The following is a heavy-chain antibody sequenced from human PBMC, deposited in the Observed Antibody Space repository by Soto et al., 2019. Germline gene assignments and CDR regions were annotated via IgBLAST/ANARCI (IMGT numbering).Heavy chain of an antibody. CDR1: GDSISSYY. J-gene: IGHJ4*02. Sequence: SETLSLTCTVSGDSISSYYWSWIRQPPGKGLEWIGYIYYSGSTNYNPSLKSRVTISVDTSKNQFSLKLSSVTAADTAVYYCARDRGTYSGYRLYYFDYWGQGTLVTVSS. CDR2: IYYSGST. CDR3: ARDRGTYSGYRLYYFDY. D-gene: IGHD5-12*01. V-gene: IGHV4-59*01.